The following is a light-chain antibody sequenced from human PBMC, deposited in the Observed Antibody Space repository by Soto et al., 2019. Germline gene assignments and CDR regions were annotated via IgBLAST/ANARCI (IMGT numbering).Light chain of an antibody. J-gene: IGLJ1*01. CDR1: SSDVGNYNL. CDR3: CSFAAGSTPYV. V-gene: IGLV2-23*01. Sequence: QSVLTHPASVSWSPGQSITISCTGTSSDVGNYNLVSWYQHHPGKAPKLMIYEGSKRPSGVSNRFSGSKSGNTASLTISGLQAEDEADYYCCSFAAGSTPYVFGTGTKVTVL. CDR2: EGS.